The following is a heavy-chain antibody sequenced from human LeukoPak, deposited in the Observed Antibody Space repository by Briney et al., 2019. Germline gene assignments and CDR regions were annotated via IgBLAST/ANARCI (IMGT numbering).Heavy chain of an antibody. J-gene: IGHJ4*02. CDR3: AKPSGSGVDY. D-gene: IGHD1-26*01. CDR1: GFTIISNY. V-gene: IGHV3-66*02. Sequence: GGSLRLSCAASGFTIISNYMIWVRQAPGKGLQWVSDIYADRNTYYADSVKGRFTITRDNSKNTLYLQMNSLRLEDMALYYCAKPSGSGVDYWGRGTRVTVSS. CDR2: IYADRNT.